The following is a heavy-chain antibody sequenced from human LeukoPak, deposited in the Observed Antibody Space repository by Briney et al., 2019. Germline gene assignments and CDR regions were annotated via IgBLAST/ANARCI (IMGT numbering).Heavy chain of an antibody. D-gene: IGHD2-2*01. Sequence: PGGSLRLSCAVSGFTFSDHYMDWVRQAPGKGLEWVGRTRNKANGYTTEYAASVIGRFTISRDDSKNLLYLQMHSLKAEDTAVYYCARAETSSTSLAIFDYWGQGTLVTVSS. V-gene: IGHV3-72*01. CDR3: ARAETSSTSLAIFDY. J-gene: IGHJ4*02. CDR1: GFTFSDHY. CDR2: TRNKANGYTT.